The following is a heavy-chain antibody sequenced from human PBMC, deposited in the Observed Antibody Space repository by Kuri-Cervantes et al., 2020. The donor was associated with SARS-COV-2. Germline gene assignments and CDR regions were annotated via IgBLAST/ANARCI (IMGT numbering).Heavy chain of an antibody. J-gene: IGHJ4*02. CDR1: GLSFGNSV. V-gene: IGHV3-64D*06. CDR2: INSNGGSI. Sequence: GGSLRLSCSASGLSFGNSVMHWVRQAPGKGLQYVSSINSNGGSIYHTDSVKGRFTISRDNSKNTLYLQMNSLRADDTAVYYCAKSMSIAAPASDYWGQGTLVTVSS. CDR3: AKSMSIAAPASDY. D-gene: IGHD6-13*01.